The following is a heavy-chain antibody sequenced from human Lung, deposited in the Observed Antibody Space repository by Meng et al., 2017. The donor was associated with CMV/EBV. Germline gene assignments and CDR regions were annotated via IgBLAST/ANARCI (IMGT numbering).Heavy chain of an antibody. D-gene: IGHD3-3*01. J-gene: IGHJ6*04. CDR2: MNPNSGNT. V-gene: IGHV1-8*01. CDR1: GYTFTTYD. CDR3: ARAQIGVKPDGTKDKYNYYGMDV. Sequence: SXXVSXKASGYTFTTYDINWVRQATGQGLEWMGWMNPNSGNTGYAQKFQGRVTLTRVTSISTAYMELSSLTSVDTAVYYCARAQIGVKPDGTKDKYNYYGMDVWGKGTXVTVSS.